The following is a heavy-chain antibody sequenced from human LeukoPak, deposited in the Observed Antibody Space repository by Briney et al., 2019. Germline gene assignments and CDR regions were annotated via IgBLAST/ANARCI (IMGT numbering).Heavy chain of an antibody. CDR3: ARGRYIYGNAFDY. CDR2: IYYSGST. D-gene: IGHD5-18*01. J-gene: IGHJ4*02. CDR1: GGSISSGGYS. Sequence: PSETLSLTCAVSGGSISSGGYSWRWIRQPQGKGLEWIVYIYYSGSTYYNPSLKSRVTISVDTSKNQFSLKLSSVTAADTAVYYCARGRYIYGNAFDYWGQGTLVTVSS. V-gene: IGHV4-30-4*07.